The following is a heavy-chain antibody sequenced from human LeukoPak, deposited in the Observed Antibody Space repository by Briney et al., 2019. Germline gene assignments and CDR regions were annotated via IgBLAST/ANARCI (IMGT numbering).Heavy chain of an antibody. CDR2: INHSGST. CDR1: GGSFSGYY. J-gene: IGHJ5*02. D-gene: IGHD6-13*01. Sequence: PSETLSLTCAVYGGSFSGYYWSWIRQPPGKGLEWIGEINHSGSTNYNPSLKSRVTISVDTSKNQFSLELSSVTAADTAVYYCARGPYSSSWYHHVGNWFDPWGQGTLVTVSS. V-gene: IGHV4-34*01. CDR3: ARGPYSSSWYHHVGNWFDP.